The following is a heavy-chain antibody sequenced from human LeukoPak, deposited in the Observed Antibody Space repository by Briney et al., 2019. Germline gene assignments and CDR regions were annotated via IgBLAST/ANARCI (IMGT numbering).Heavy chain of an antibody. CDR2: IFHSGNT. D-gene: IGHD4-17*01. Sequence: PSETLSLTCTVSGYSISSGYYWVWIRQPPGKGLEWTASIFHSGNTYYNPSLKSRVTISLDTSKNQFSLKLGSVTAADTAVYYCARGSDDYGNFDSWGQGTLVTVSS. CDR1: GYSISSGYY. V-gene: IGHV4-38-2*02. CDR3: ARGSDDYGNFDS. J-gene: IGHJ4*02.